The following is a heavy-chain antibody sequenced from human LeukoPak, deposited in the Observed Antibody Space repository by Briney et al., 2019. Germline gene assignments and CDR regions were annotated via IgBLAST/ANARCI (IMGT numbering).Heavy chain of an antibody. CDR2: ISGSGGST. V-gene: IGHV3-23*01. D-gene: IGHD3-3*01. J-gene: IGHJ6*03. Sequence: PGGSLRLSCAASGFTFSSYAMSWVRRAPGKGLEWVSAISGSGGSTYYADSVKGRFTISRDNSKNPMYLQMNTLRAEDTAVYYFAKNHITFFGVERPYYYYYMDVWGKGTTVTVSS. CDR1: GFTFSSYA. CDR3: AKNHITFFGVERPYYYYYMDV.